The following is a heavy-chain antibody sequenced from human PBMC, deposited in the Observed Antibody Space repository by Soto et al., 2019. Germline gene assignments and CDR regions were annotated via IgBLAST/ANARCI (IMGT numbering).Heavy chain of an antibody. Sequence: GASVKVSCKASGYTFTSYGISWVRQAPGQGLEWMGWISAYNGNTNYAQKLQGRVTMTTDTSTSTAYMELRSLRSDDTAVYYCARDFGITMVRGVIILPFDPWGQGTLVTVS. CDR1: GYTFTSYG. D-gene: IGHD3-10*01. V-gene: IGHV1-18*01. CDR3: ARDFGITMVRGVIILPFDP. J-gene: IGHJ5*02. CDR2: ISAYNGNT.